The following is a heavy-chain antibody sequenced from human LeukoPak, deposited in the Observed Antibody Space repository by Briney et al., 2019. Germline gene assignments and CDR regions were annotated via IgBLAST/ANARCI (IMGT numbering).Heavy chain of an antibody. CDR3: TMDYDSWSGYYDDAFDN. CDR2: VRSKANTLPNSHGT. D-gene: IGHD3-3*01. V-gene: IGHV3-73*01. Sequence: GGSLRLSCAASGFTFSSYAMTWVRRAPGKGLEWVGCVRSKANTLPNSHGTAYAASVKGRFTISIDDSKNTAYLQMNSLKTEDTAVYYCTMDYDSWSGYYDDAFDNWGQGTMVTVSA. J-gene: IGHJ3*02. CDR1: GFTFSSYA.